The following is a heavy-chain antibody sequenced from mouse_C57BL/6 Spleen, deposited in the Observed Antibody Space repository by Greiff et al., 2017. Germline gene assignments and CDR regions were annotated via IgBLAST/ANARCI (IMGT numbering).Heavy chain of an antibody. J-gene: IGHJ4*01. V-gene: IGHV5-12*01. CDR2: LSNGGGST. CDR1: GFTFSDYY. Sequence: EVKLMESGGGLVQPGGSLKLSCAASGFTFSDYYMYWVRQTPEKRLEWVAYLSNGGGSTYYPDTVKGRFTISRDNAKNPHYLQMSRLKSEDTAMYYCATLYGSDAMDYWGQGTSVTVSS. CDR3: ATLYGSDAMDY. D-gene: IGHD1-1*01.